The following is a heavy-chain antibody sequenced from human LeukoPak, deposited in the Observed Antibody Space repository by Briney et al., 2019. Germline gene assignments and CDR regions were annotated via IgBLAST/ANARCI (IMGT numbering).Heavy chain of an antibody. CDR3: ARGGSRYYDFWSGFFDY. V-gene: IGHV1-69*06. Sequence: SVKVSCKASGYSFSTHWMHWVRQAPGQGLEWMGGIIPIFGTANYAQKFQGRVTITADKSTSTAYMELSSLRSEDTAVYYCARGGSRYYDFWSGFFDYWGQGTLVTVSS. D-gene: IGHD3-3*01. J-gene: IGHJ4*02. CDR2: IIPIFGTA. CDR1: GYSFSTHW.